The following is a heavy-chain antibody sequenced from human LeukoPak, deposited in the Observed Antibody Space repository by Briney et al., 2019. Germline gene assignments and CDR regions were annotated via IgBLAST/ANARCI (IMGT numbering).Heavy chain of an antibody. CDR3: AKLLDSSGYYYDY. D-gene: IGHD3-22*01. J-gene: IGHJ4*02. Sequence: GGSLRLSCAASGFTFSSYAMHWVRQAPGKGLEWVAVISYDGSNKYYAHSVKGRFTISRDNSKNTLYLQMNSLRAEDTAVYYCAKLLDSSGYYYDYWGQGTLVTVSS. CDR1: GFTFSSYA. V-gene: IGHV3-30*04. CDR2: ISYDGSNK.